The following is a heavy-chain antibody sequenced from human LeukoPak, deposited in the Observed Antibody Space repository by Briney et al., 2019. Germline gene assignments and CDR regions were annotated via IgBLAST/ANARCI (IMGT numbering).Heavy chain of an antibody. Sequence: SETLSLTCTVSGGSINYYYWNWIRQPPGKGLEWIGYIFYSGNTKSNPSLKSRVTISVDTSKNQLSLKLSSVTAADAAVYYCARGEITYYYDSSGYYFDYWGQGTLATVSS. CDR1: GGSINYYY. J-gene: IGHJ4*02. V-gene: IGHV4-59*01. CDR3: ARGEITYYYDSSGYYFDY. CDR2: IFYSGNT. D-gene: IGHD3-22*01.